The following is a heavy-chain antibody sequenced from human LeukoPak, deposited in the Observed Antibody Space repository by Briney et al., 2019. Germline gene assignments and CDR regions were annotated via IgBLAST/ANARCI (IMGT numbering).Heavy chain of an antibody. Sequence: GASVKVSCKASGYTFTSYYMHWVRQAPGQGLEWMGIINPSGGSTSYAQKFQGRVTMTRDTSISTAYMELSRLRSDDTAVYYCARENYGDYVLDYWGQGTLVTVSS. CDR2: INPSGGST. J-gene: IGHJ4*02. D-gene: IGHD4-17*01. CDR1: GYTFTSYY. CDR3: ARENYGDYVLDY. V-gene: IGHV1-46*01.